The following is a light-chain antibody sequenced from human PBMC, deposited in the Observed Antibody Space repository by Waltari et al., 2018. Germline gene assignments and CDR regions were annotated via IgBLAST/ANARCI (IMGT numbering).Light chain of an antibody. CDR2: SAS. V-gene: IGKV1-17*01. CDR3: LQDSFYPHT. Sequence: DIQMTQSPSSLSASVGDRVTITCRASQGIGNDLGWYQQKPGKAPKRLIYSASSLQSGVPSRFSGRGSGTEFSLTISSLQPEDIATYYCLQDSFYPHTFGQGTKVEIK. J-gene: IGKJ2*01. CDR1: QGIGND.